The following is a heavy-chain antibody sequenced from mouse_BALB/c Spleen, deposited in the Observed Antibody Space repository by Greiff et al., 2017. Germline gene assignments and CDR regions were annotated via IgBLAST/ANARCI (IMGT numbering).Heavy chain of an antibody. V-gene: IGHV1S81*02. Sequence: QVQLQQSGAELVKPGASVKLSCKASGYTFTSYYMYWVKQRPGQGLEWIGEINPSNGGTNFNEKFKSKATLTVDKSSNTAYMQLSSLTSEDSAVYYCTRSSCYYSSGWFAYWGQGTLVTVSA. CDR3: TRSSCYYSSGWFAY. J-gene: IGHJ3*01. CDR1: GYTFTSYY. D-gene: IGHD1-1*01. CDR2: INPSNGGT.